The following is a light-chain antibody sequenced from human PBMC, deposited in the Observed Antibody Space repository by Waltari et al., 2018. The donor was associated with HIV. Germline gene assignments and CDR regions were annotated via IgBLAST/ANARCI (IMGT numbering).Light chain of an antibody. J-gene: IGLJ1*01. CDR1: SSDVGGYNY. CDR3: CSYAGSYTYV. Sequence: QSALTQPRSVSGSPGQSVTISCTGTSSDVGGYNYVSWYQQHPGKAPKLVIYDVSKRPSGVPDRVSGSKSANTASLTISGLQAEDEADYYCCSYAGSYTYVFGTGTKVTVL. CDR2: DVS. V-gene: IGLV2-11*01.